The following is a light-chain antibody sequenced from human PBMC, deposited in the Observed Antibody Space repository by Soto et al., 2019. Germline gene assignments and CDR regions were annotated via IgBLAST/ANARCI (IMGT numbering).Light chain of an antibody. CDR2: DTS. J-gene: IGKJ5*01. V-gene: IGKV3-11*01. CDR1: QSISGY. Sequence: EIVLTQSPATLSLSPGERATLSCRASQSISGYLGLYQQKPGQPPRLLIYDTSNRATGIPARFSGSRSGTDFTLTISSLEPEDFGVYFCHQRNKFGQGTRLEI. CDR3: HQRNK.